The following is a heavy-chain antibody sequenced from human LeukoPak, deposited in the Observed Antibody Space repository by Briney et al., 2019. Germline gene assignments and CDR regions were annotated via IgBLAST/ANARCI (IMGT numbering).Heavy chain of an antibody. CDR1: GFTFSSYA. V-gene: IGHV3-23*01. CDR3: AKVVVPAAFSLCFQH. CDR2: ISGSGGST. Sequence: PGGSLRLSCAASGFTFSSYAMSWVRQAPGKGLKWVSAISGSGGSTYYADSVKGRFTISRDNSKNTLYLQMNSLRAEDTAVYYCAKVVVPAAFSLCFQHWGQGTLVTVSS. J-gene: IGHJ1*01. D-gene: IGHD2-2*01.